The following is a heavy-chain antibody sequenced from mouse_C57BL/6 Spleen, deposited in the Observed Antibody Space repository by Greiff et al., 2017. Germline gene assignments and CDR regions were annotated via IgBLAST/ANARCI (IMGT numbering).Heavy chain of an antibody. CDR3: TRSCTDTVVVPYFDV. CDR1: GYTFTDYE. CDR2: IDPETGGT. V-gene: IGHV1-15*01. D-gene: IGHD1-1*01. Sequence: VQLQQSGAELVRPGASVTLSCKASGYTFTDYEMHWVKQTPVHGLEWIGAIDPETGGTAYNQKFKGKAILTADKSSSTAYMERRSLTSEDSAVYYCTRSCTDTVVVPYFDVWGTGTTVTVSS. J-gene: IGHJ1*03.